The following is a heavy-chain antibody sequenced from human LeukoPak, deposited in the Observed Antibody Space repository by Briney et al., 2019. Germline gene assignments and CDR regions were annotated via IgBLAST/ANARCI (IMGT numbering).Heavy chain of an antibody. D-gene: IGHD6-19*01. Sequence: SQTLSLTCAISGDSVSSNSAAWNWIRQSPSSGPEWLGRTYYRSKWYNDYAVSVKRRVTINPDTSKNQFSLQLNSVSPEDTAVYYCARSGIAVAGTGFDYWGQGTLVTVSS. J-gene: IGHJ4*02. CDR3: ARSGIAVAGTGFDY. V-gene: IGHV6-1*01. CDR2: TYYRSKWYN. CDR1: GDSVSSNSAA.